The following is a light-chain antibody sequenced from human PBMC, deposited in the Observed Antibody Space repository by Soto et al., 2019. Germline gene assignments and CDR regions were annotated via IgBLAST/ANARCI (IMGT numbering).Light chain of an antibody. CDR3: QQYGSSRT. CDR2: GAS. Sequence: VLTQSPGTLSLSHGERATLSCRASQTVSSSYLAWYQQKPGQAPRLLIYGASSRATGIPDRFSGSGSGTDFTLTISRLGPEDFAVYYCQQYGSSRTFGQGTKVDIK. J-gene: IGKJ1*01. V-gene: IGKV3-20*01. CDR1: QTVSSSY.